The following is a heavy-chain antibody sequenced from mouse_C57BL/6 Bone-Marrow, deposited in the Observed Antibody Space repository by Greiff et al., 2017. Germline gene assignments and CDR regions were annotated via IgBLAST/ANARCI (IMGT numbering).Heavy chain of an antibody. CDR3: AGQLRLLAWFAY. CDR1: GYTFTSYW. D-gene: IGHD3-2*02. J-gene: IGHJ3*01. V-gene: IGHV1-50*01. CDR2: IDPSDSYT. Sequence: VKLQQPGAELVKPGASVKLSCKASGYTFTSYWMQWVKQRPGQGLEWIGEIDPSDSYTNYNQKFKGKATLTVDTSSSTAYMQLSSLTSEDSAVYYCAGQLRLLAWFAYWGQGTLVTVSA.